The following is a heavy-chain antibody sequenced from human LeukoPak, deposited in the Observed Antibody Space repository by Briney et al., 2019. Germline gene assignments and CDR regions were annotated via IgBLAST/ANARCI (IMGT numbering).Heavy chain of an antibody. D-gene: IGHD6-6*01. CDR2: INTGSTTI. CDR1: GFTFSPYT. Sequence: PGGSLRLSCAASGFTFSPYTMHWFRQPPGKGLEWLSYINTGSTTIYYADSEKGRFTISRDNAKNSLYLQLNSLRAEDTAVYYCARDSSVCAFDVWGQGTMVTVSS. CDR3: ARDSSVCAFDV. J-gene: IGHJ3*01. V-gene: IGHV3-48*01.